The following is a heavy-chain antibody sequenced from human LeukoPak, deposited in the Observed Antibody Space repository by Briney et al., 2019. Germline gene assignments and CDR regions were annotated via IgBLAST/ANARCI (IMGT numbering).Heavy chain of an antibody. Sequence: PGGSLRLSCAASGFTFSTYSMNWVRQAPGQGLEWVSYISSSSSTIYSADPVKGGSTISRDNAKNSLYLQMNSLRAEDTAVYYCARENDYGGNFRYGYFDYWGQGTLVTVSS. CDR2: ISSSSSTI. D-gene: IGHD4-23*01. CDR1: GFTFSTYS. CDR3: ARENDYGGNFRYGYFDY. J-gene: IGHJ4*02. V-gene: IGHV3-48*01.